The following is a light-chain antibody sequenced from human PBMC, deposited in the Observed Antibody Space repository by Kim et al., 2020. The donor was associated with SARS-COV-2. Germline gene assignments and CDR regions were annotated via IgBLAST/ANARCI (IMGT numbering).Light chain of an antibody. CDR2: AAS. V-gene: IGKV1-39*01. Sequence: ASVGDRVTITCRASQSISNYLNWYQQKPGKTPKLLIYAASTLQSGAPSRFSGSGSDTDFTLTVSSLQPEDFATYYCQQTYSAPRTFGQGTKVDIK. J-gene: IGKJ1*01. CDR3: QQTYSAPRT. CDR1: QSISNY.